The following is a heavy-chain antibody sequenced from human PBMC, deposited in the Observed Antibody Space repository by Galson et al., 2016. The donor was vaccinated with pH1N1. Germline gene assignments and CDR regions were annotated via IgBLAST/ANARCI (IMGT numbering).Heavy chain of an antibody. V-gene: IGHV1-69*05. CDR3: ARSPFYYNSYMDV. CDR2: IIAVFKTT. Sequence: SVKVSCKASERIFNKYAISWVRQAPGQGLEWMGGIIAVFKTTNYAQKFQGRVTITTDESTSIVYMELRSLRSEDTAICYCARSPFYYNSYMDVWGKGTTVTVSS. J-gene: IGHJ6*03. CDR1: ERIFNKYA.